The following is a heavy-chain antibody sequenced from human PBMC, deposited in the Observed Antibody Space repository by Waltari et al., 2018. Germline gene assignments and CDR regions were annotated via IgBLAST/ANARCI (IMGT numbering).Heavy chain of an antibody. Sequence: EVQLVASGGGLVKAGGSLRLSCAAFGFTFSTYSRNWVRQAPGKGLALGSSISSSSLYMSYADSVKGRVTISRDNAKNSLYLQMNSLRVEDTAVYYCARSSTTVTTFGWGQGTLVTVSS. CDR3: ARSSTTVTTFG. J-gene: IGHJ4*02. CDR1: GFTFSTYS. CDR2: ISSSSLYM. V-gene: IGHV3-21*01. D-gene: IGHD4-17*01.